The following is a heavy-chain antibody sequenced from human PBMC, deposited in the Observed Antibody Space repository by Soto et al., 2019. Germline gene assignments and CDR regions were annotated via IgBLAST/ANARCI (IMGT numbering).Heavy chain of an antibody. CDR2: IYYSGST. V-gene: IGHV4-30-4*01. CDR1: GGSISSGDYY. J-gene: IGHJ4*02. CDR3: AREIVVGNFDY. Sequence: SETLSLTCTVSGGSISSGDYYWSWIRQPPGKGLEWIGYIYYSGSTYYNPSLKSRVTISVDTSKNQFSLKLSSVTAADTAVYYCAREIVVGNFDYWGQGTLVTVS. D-gene: IGHD3-22*01.